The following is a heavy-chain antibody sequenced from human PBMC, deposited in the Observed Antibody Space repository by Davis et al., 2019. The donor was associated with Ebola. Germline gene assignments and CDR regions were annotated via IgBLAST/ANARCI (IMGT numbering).Heavy chain of an antibody. V-gene: IGHV4-59*11. J-gene: IGHJ4*02. CDR1: GGSISSHY. CDR2: IYSSGST. D-gene: IGHD1-14*01. CDR3: ARGKVISPEGAKTVDY. Sequence: MPSETLSLTCTVSGGSISSHYWSWVRQPPGKGLEWIAFIYSSGSTNYNPSLKSRVTISVDTSKNQFSLKLSSVTAADTAVYYCARGKVISPEGAKTVDYWGQGTLVSVSS.